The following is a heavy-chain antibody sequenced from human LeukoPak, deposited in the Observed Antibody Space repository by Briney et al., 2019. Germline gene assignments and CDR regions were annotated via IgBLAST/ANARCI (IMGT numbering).Heavy chain of an antibody. CDR3: ARAEVPGAIKSGAFDI. V-gene: IGHV3-33*01. CDR2: IRDDGTNK. J-gene: IGHJ3*02. Sequence: GGSLRLSCAASGFTFSTYGMHWVRQAPGKGLAWVAVIRDDGTNKYYADSVKGRFTISRDNSRNTLYLQMNSLRAEDTAVYYCARAEVPGAIKSGAFDIWGQGTMVTVSS. CDR1: GFTFSTYG. D-gene: IGHD2-2*01.